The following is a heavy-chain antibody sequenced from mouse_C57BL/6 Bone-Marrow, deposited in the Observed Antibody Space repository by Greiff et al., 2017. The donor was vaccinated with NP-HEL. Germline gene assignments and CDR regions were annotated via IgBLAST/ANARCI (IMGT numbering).Heavy chain of an antibody. V-gene: IGHV1-20*01. J-gene: IGHJ4*01. CDR2: INPYNGDT. CDR3: ARLRGVPYAMDY. Sequence: EVKLMESGPELVKPGDSVKISCKASGYSFTGYFMNWVMQSHGKSLEWIGRINPYNGDTFYNQKFKGKATLTVDKSSSTAHMELRSLTSEDSAVYYCARLRGVPYAMDYWGQGTSVTVSS. CDR1: GYSFTGYF.